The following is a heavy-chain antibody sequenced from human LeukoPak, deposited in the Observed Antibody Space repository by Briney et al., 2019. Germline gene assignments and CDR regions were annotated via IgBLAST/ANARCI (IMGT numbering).Heavy chain of an antibody. J-gene: IGHJ3*02. V-gene: IGHV1-18*04. CDR3: ARVDTAMDDAFDI. CDR1: GYTFTGYY. Sequence: ASVKVSCRASGYTFTGYYMHWVRQAPGQGLEWMGWISAYNGNTNYAQKLQGRVTMTTDTSTSTAYMELRSLRSDDTAVYYCARVDTAMDDAFDIWGQGTMVTVSS. D-gene: IGHD5-18*01. CDR2: ISAYNGNT.